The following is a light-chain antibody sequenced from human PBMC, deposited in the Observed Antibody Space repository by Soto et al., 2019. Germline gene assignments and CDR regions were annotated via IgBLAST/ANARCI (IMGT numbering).Light chain of an antibody. Sequence: QSVLTQPASVYGSPGQSITISCTGTSSDVGGYNYVSWYQQHPGKAPKLMIYDVSNRPSGVSNRFSGSKSGNTASLTISGLQAKDEADYYCSSYTSSSTLFGTGTKAPS. J-gene: IGLJ1*01. CDR2: DVS. CDR1: SSDVGGYNY. V-gene: IGLV2-14*01. CDR3: SSYTSSSTL.